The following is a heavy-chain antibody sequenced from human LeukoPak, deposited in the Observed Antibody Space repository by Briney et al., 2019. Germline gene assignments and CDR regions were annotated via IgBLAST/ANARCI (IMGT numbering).Heavy chain of an antibody. V-gene: IGHV1-8*01. CDR1: GYTFTSYD. CDR2: MYTNSGNT. CDR3: ARAPSGRFLEWLLYYFDY. Sequence: SVKVSCKASGYTFTSYDINWVRQATAQGLDWMGWMYTNSGNTGYAQKFQGRVTMNRNTSISTAYMELSSLRSEDKAVYYCARAPSGRFLEWLLYYFDYWGQGTLVTVSS. J-gene: IGHJ4*02. D-gene: IGHD3-3*01.